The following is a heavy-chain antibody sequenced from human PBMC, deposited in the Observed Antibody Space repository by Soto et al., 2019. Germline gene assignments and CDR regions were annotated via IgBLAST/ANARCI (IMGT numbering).Heavy chain of an antibody. CDR3: ATLPPRIEVVVTPIPT. CDR1: GASISSTYW. D-gene: IGHD2-21*02. J-gene: IGHJ5*02. Sequence: QVQLRESGPGLVKPSGTLSLTCVVSGASISSTYWWSWVRQPPGKGLEWIGEIYHSGSTKYNPSLKSRLTISIDKYNNESSLTLNSVTAADTAVYYCATLPPRIEVVVTPIPTWGQGILVTVSS. CDR2: IYHSGST. V-gene: IGHV4-4*02.